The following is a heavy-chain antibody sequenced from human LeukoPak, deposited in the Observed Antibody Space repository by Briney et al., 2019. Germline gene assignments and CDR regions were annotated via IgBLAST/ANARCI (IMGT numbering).Heavy chain of an antibody. D-gene: IGHD6-19*01. Sequence: GGSLRLTCAASGFTFSSYAMSWVRQTPGKGLEWVSAISGSGGNTFYGDSVKGRFTISRDNSKNTLYLQMTSLGAEDTAVYYCAKDGQWLVNNCFDSWGQGTLVTVSS. J-gene: IGHJ5*02. CDR3: AKDGQWLVNNCFDS. V-gene: IGHV3-23*01. CDR1: GFTFSSYA. CDR2: ISGSGGNT.